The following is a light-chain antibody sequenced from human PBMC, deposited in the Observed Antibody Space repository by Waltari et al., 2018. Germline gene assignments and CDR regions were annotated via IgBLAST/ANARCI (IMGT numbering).Light chain of an antibody. V-gene: IGLV3-19*01. Sequence: SSELTQDPAVSVAMGQTVRITCQGDSLRSYYAHWYQQRPGQAPILVMYDKNNRPSGVPDRFSGSSSDNTASLTITGAQAEDEASYYCHSRDASGVGGSFGGGTKLTVL. CDR1: SLRSYY. CDR3: HSRDASGVGGS. CDR2: DKN. J-gene: IGLJ2*01.